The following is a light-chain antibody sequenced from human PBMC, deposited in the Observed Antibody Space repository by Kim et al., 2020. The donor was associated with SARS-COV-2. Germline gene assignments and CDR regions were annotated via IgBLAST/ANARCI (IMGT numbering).Light chain of an antibody. V-gene: IGKV1-39*01. CDR2: GVS. J-gene: IGKJ1*01. CDR3: QQSYENPPT. CDR1: QSIGKF. Sequence: AAVGERVTSTCRPSQSIGKFLNWYQQKPGGAPKLLIDGVSRLRSGVPSRFSGSGSGTDFSLTISSLQPEDVATYYCQQSYENPPTFGQGTKVDIK.